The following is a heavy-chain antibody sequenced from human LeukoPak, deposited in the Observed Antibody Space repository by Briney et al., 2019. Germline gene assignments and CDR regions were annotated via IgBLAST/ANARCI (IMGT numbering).Heavy chain of an antibody. D-gene: IGHD2-2*01. Sequence: GGSLRLSCAVSGFTFSSYAMHWVRQAPGKGLEYVSAISSNGGSTYYANSVKGRFTISRDNSKNTLYLQMGSLRAEDMAVYYCARDLCSSTSCSYFDYWGQGTLVTVSS. CDR2: ISSNGGST. CDR3: ARDLCSSTSCSYFDY. J-gene: IGHJ4*02. CDR1: GFTFSSYA. V-gene: IGHV3-64*01.